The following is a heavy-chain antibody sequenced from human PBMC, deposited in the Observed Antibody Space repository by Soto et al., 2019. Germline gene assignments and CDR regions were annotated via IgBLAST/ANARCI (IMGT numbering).Heavy chain of an antibody. CDR1: GYTFTSYA. Sequence: QVQLEQSGAEEKKPGASVKVSCKASGYTFTSYAMHWVRQAPGQRLEWMGWINAGNGNTKYSQKFQGRVTITRDTSASTAYMELSSLRSEDTAVYYCARDQSYINYALHSMDVWGQGTTVTVSS. CDR3: ARDQSYINYALHSMDV. V-gene: IGHV1-3*05. J-gene: IGHJ6*02. D-gene: IGHD4-4*01. CDR2: INAGNGNT.